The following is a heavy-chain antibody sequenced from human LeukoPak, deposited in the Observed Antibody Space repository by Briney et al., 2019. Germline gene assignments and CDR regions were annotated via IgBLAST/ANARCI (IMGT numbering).Heavy chain of an antibody. CDR1: GFPFSNAW. J-gene: IGHJ4*02. CDR3: AKGPRPGSSGYPNLDH. CDR2: IYGDTST. Sequence: GGSLRLSCAASGFPFSNAWMSWVRQAPGKGLEWVSLIYGDTSTNYADSVKGRFTISRDTSKNTLYLQMNSLRVEDTAVYYCAKGPRPGSSGYPNLDHWGQGTLVTVSS. V-gene: IGHV3-53*01. D-gene: IGHD3-22*01.